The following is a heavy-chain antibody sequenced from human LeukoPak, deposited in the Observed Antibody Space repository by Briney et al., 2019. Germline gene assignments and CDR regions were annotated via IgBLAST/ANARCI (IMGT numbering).Heavy chain of an antibody. CDR3: ARDLKLDGSSGYYAFDI. D-gene: IGHD3-22*01. V-gene: IGHV4-4*02. J-gene: IGHJ3*02. CDR1: GGSISSSNW. Sequence: PSETLSLTCAVSGGSISSSNWWSWVRQPPGKGLEWIREIYHSGSTNYNPSLKSRVTISLDTSKNQFSLKMCSVTAADTAVYYCARDLKLDGSSGYYAFDIWGQRTMVTVSS. CDR2: IYHSGST.